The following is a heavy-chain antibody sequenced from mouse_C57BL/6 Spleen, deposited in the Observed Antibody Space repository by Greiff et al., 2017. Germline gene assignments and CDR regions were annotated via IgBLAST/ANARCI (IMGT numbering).Heavy chain of an antibody. CDR2: ISSGSSTI. CDR1: GFTFSDYG. Sequence: ELQVVESGGGLVKPGGSLKLSCAASGFTFSDYGMHWVRQAPEKGLEWVAYISSGSSTIYYAATVKGRFTISRDNAKNTLFLQMTSLRSEDTAMYYCARTTVVAPLDYWGQGTTLTVSS. V-gene: IGHV5-17*01. J-gene: IGHJ2*01. D-gene: IGHD1-1*01. CDR3: ARTTVVAPLDY.